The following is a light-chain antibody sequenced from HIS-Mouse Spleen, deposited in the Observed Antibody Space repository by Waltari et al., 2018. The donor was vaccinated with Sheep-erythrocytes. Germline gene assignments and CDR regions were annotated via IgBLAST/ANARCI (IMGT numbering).Light chain of an antibody. Sequence: NFMLTQPHSVSESPGKTVTISCTRSSGSIARHYVQWYQQRPGSAPTTVIYEDNQRPSGVPDRFSGSIDSSSNSASLTISGLKTEDEADYYCQSYDSSNHGVFGGGTKLTVL. V-gene: IGLV6-57*04. J-gene: IGLJ3*02. CDR2: EDN. CDR1: SGSIARHY. CDR3: QSYDSSNHGV.